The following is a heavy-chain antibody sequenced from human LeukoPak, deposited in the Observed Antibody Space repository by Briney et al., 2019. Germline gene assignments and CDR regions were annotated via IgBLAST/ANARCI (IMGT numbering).Heavy chain of an antibody. J-gene: IGHJ5*02. V-gene: IGHV3-48*01. D-gene: IGHD6-13*01. CDR2: ISSSSGTL. CDR1: GFTFSTYS. CDR3: ARDSAYSSSP. Sequence: PGGSLRLSCAASGFTFSTYSLNWVRQAPGKGLEWVSYISSSSGTLYYADSVKGRFTISRDNAKSSLFLQMNSLRAEDTAVYYCARDSAYSSSPWGQGTLVTVSS.